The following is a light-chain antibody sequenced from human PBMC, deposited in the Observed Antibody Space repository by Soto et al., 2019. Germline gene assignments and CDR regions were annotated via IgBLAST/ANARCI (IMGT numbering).Light chain of an antibody. V-gene: IGLV6-57*01. CDR1: SGSIASNY. CDR3: QSYDSSNVV. CDR2: EHN. J-gene: IGLJ2*01. Sequence: NFMLTQPHSVSESPGKTVTISCTRSSGSIASNYVQWYQQRPGSSPTTVIYEHNRRPSGVPDRFSGSIDSSSNSASLTISGLKTEDEADYYCQSYDSSNVVFGGGTKVTVL.